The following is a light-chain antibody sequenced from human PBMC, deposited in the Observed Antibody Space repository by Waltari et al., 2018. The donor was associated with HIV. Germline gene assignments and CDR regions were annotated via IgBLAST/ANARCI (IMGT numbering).Light chain of an antibody. CDR2: RNN. Sequence: QSVLTQPPSASGTPGQRVTTSCSGSRSNIGSNYVYWYQQPPGRAPKLLIDRNNQRPSGVPDRFSGSKSGTSASLAISGLRSDDEADYYCAAWDDSLRGVVFGGGAKLTVL. J-gene: IGLJ2*01. CDR1: RSNIGSNY. V-gene: IGLV1-47*01. CDR3: AAWDDSLRGVV.